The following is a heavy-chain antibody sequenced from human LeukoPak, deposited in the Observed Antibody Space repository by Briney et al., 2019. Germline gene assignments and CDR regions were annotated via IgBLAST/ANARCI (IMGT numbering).Heavy chain of an antibody. Sequence: SETLSLTCTVSGGSISSYCWSWIRQPPGKGLEWIGYIYYSGSTNYNPSLKSRVTISVDTSKNQFSLKLSSVTAADTAVYYCASTRYSGSYEFDYWGQGTLVTVSS. CDR2: IYYSGST. J-gene: IGHJ4*02. D-gene: IGHD1-26*01. CDR1: GGSISSYC. V-gene: IGHV4-59*01. CDR3: ASTRYSGSYEFDY.